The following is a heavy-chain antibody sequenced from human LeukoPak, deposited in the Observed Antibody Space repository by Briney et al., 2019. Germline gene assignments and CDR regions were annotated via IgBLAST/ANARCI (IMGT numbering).Heavy chain of an antibody. D-gene: IGHD6-19*01. Sequence: GGSLRLSCAASGFTFSSYTMHWVRQAPDKGLEWVAVISHDGGNKYYADSVKGRFTISRDNSKNTLYLQMNGLRAEETAMYYCATPYSSGWSLYFDNWGQGTLVTVSS. CDR2: ISHDGGNK. CDR1: GFTFSSYT. CDR3: ATPYSSGWSLYFDN. J-gene: IGHJ4*02. V-gene: IGHV3-30-3*01.